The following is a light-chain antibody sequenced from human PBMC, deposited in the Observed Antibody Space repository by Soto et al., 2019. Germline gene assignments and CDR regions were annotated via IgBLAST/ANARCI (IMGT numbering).Light chain of an antibody. CDR3: QQYNNWPWT. Sequence: EIVLTQSPGTLSLSPGERATLSCRSSQSVNSNYLAWYQQKPGQAPRLLIYGASTRATGIPARFSGSGSGTEFTLTISGLQSEDFAVYYCQQYNNWPWTFGQGTKVDI. J-gene: IGKJ1*01. CDR2: GAS. CDR1: QSVNSN. V-gene: IGKV3-15*01.